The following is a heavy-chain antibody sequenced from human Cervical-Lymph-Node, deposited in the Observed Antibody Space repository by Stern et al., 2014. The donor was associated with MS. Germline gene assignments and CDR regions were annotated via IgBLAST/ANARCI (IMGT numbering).Heavy chain of an antibody. CDR1: GFPVSASY. D-gene: IGHD6-6*01. V-gene: IGHV3-66*01. CDR3: AREIAGRRFED. Sequence: QLVQSGGGLVQPGGSLRLSCAASGFPVSASYMNWVRQAPGQGLEWVSRIHPIGTTHYADSVKGRFTISRANAKNALYLQMDSRRVEDTAVYYCAREIAGRRFEDWGRGTLVAVSP. CDR2: IHPIGTT. J-gene: IGHJ4*02.